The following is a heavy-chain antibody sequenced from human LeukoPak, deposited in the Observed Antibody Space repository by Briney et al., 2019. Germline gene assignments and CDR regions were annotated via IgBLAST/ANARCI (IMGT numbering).Heavy chain of an antibody. Sequence: GGSLRVSCAASGFTFSDYYMSWIRQAPGNGLEWVSYISSSGSTIYYADSVKGRFTISRDNAKNSLYLQMNSLRAEDTAVYYCAREGGYTIYYYGMDVWGQGTTVTVSS. CDR3: AREGGYTIYYYGMDV. CDR2: ISSSGSTI. D-gene: IGHD6-13*01. V-gene: IGHV3-11*01. CDR1: GFTFSDYY. J-gene: IGHJ6*02.